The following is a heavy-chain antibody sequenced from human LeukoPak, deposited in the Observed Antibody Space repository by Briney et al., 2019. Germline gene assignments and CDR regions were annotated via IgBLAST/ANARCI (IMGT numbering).Heavy chain of an antibody. D-gene: IGHD2-2*01. J-gene: IGHJ1*01. CDR2: INHSGST. CDR1: GGSFSGYY. CDR3: ARRVFAAVPHFQH. V-gene: IGHV4-34*01. Sequence: SETLSLTCAVYGGSFSGYYWSWIRQPPGKGLEWIGEINHSGSTNYNPSPKSRVTISVDTSKNQFSLKLSSVTAADTAVYYCARRVFAAVPHFQHWGQGTLVTVSS.